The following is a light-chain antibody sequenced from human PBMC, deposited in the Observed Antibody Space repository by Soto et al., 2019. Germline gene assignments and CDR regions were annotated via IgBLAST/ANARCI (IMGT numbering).Light chain of an antibody. CDR2: EVS. J-gene: IGLJ1*01. CDR3: SSYTDSSTLV. Sequence: HSVLTQPASVSVSPGQSITISCTGTSNDVGAYNYVSWYQQHPGKAPKLMIYEVSSRPSGVSNRFSGSKSGNTASLTISGIQVEDEADYYCSSYTDSSTLVFGTGTKVTVL. CDR1: SNDVGAYNY. V-gene: IGLV2-14*01.